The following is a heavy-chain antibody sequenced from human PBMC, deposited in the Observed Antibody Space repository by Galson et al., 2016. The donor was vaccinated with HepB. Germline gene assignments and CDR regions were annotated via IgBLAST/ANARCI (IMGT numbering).Heavy chain of an antibody. CDR1: GFSLKTGGVA. J-gene: IGHJ6*02. V-gene: IGHV2-5*02. CDR3: ARTEWTSYYYSMDV. D-gene: IGHD2-8*02. CDR2: IFWDGDK. Sequence: PALAKPPQTLTLTCAFSGFSLKTGGVAVAWVRQPPGKALEWLALIFWDGDKRYRPSLSSRLTITKDTSKNQVVLTMTNVDPVDTATYYCARTEWTSYYYSMDVWGEGTTVTVSS.